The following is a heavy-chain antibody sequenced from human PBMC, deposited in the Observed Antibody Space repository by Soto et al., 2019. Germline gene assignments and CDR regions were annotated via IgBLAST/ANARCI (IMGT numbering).Heavy chain of an antibody. D-gene: IGHD3-10*01. V-gene: IGHV3-15*07. CDR2: IKSKTDGRTT. J-gene: IGHJ4*02. CDR1: GFTFSNAW. Sequence: EVQLVESGGGLVKPGGSLRLSCAASGFTFSNAWMNWVRQAPGKGLEWVGRIKSKTDGRTTDYAAPVKGRFTISRDDSKNTLYLQMNSLKTEDTAVYYCTTAITRVRGVIKFDYWGQGTLVTVSS. CDR3: TTAITRVRGVIKFDY.